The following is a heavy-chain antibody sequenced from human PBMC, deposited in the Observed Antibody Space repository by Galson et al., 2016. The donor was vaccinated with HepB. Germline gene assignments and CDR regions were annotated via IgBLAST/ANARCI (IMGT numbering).Heavy chain of an antibody. J-gene: IGHJ2*01. V-gene: IGHV1-2*02. CDR2: IYPYSGGA. D-gene: IGHD3-10*01. Sequence: SVKVSCKASGYTFTGYYLHWVRQAPGQGLEWMGWIYPYSGGATYAQKFRGRVTMTRDTSISTAYMELTMLTSDDTAMYYCTRDPPNFGALGWFFDLWGRGTLVAVSS. CDR1: GYTFTGYY. CDR3: TRDPPNFGALGWFFDL.